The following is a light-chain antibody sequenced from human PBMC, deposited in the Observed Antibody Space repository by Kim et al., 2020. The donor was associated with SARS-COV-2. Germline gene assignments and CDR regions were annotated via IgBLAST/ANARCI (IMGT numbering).Light chain of an antibody. CDR2: EVT. J-gene: IGLJ1*01. CDR3: GSYPSV. CDR1: SSDIGGYNY. V-gene: IGLV2-8*01. Sequence: GSPGQSVTISCTGTSSDIGGYNYVSWYQQYPAKAPKLMIYEVTKRPSGVPDRFSGSKSGNTASLTVSGLQAEDEADYYCGSYPSVFGTGTKVTVL.